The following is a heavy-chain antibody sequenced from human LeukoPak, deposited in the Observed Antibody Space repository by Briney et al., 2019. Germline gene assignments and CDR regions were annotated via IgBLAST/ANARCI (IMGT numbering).Heavy chain of an antibody. CDR2: IYYSGST. CDR3: ASLRDSYDTKLAQNFDY. J-gene: IGHJ4*02. D-gene: IGHD5-18*01. Sequence: ETLSLTCTVSGGSISSSSYYWGWIRQPPGKGLEWIGSIYYSGSTYYNPSLKSRVTISVDTSKNQFSLKLSSVTAADTAVYYCASLRDSYDTKLAQNFDYWGQGTLVTVSS. CDR1: GGSISSSSYY. V-gene: IGHV4-39*01.